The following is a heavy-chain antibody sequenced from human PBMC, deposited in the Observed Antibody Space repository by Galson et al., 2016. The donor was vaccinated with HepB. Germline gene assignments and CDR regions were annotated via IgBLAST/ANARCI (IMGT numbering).Heavy chain of an antibody. J-gene: IGHJ4*03. D-gene: IGHD6-19*01. CDR2: VHNSGYT. V-gene: IGHV4-59*01. CDR3: AREYSSFDY. CDR1: GDSISSYY. Sequence: SETLSLTCTVSGDSISSYYWHWIRLPTGKGLEWIGYVHNSGYTTYNPSLNGRVTISMDTSKNQFSLKLSSVTAADTAVYYCAREYSSFDYVAHGILVTVSS.